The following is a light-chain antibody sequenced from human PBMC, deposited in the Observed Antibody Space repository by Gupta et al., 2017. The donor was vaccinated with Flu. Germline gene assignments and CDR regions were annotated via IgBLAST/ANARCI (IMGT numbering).Light chain of an antibody. Sequence: QSALTQPASVSGSPGQSITLSCTGTSSDVDIYNLVSWYQHHPGKAPKLIIYEDTKRPSGISDRFSGSKSGNTASLTISGLQAEDEADYHCCSYAGSSTFVFGGGTKLTVL. CDR1: SSDVDIYNL. V-gene: IGLV2-23*02. J-gene: IGLJ2*01. CDR2: EDT. CDR3: CSYAGSSTFV.